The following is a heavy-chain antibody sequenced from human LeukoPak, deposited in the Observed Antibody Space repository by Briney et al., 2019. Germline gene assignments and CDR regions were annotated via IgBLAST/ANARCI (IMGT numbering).Heavy chain of an antibody. D-gene: IGHD6-13*01. Sequence: SVRVSCKASGGTFSSYTISWVRQAPGQGLEWMGRIIPILGIANYAQKFQGRVTITADKSTSTAYMELSSLRSEDTAVYYCARAGPGHYMDVWGKGTTVTVSS. CDR2: IIPILGIA. CDR1: GGTFSSYT. CDR3: ARAGPGHYMDV. V-gene: IGHV1-69*02. J-gene: IGHJ6*03.